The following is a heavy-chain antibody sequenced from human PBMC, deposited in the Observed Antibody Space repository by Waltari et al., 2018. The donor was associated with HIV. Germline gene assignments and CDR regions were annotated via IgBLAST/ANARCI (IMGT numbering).Heavy chain of an antibody. CDR3: ARRKGDYRTAFDI. CDR1: GNNFAGYW. Sequence: EEKLVQSGAEVKEPGESLKISCKSLGNNFAGYWVGWVRQMPGKGLEWMGVIYPGDYDAVYSPSFQGRVIMSTDSSISTVYLQWSSLRASDTAMYYCARRKGDYRTAFDIWGQGTMVTASS. J-gene: IGHJ3*02. V-gene: IGHV5-51*01. D-gene: IGHD4-17*01. CDR2: IYPGDYDA.